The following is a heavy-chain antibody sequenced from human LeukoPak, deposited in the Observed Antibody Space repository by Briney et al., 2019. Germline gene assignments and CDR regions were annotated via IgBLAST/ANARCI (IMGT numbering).Heavy chain of an antibody. CDR1: GFIFSTYA. V-gene: IGHV3-64*01. CDR3: ARVKVSGGFDI. J-gene: IGHJ3*02. D-gene: IGHD4-23*01. Sequence: GRSLRLSCAASGFIFSTYAMHCVRQAPGKGLEFVSAISRNGGNAYYANSVKGRFTISRDNSKNTLYLQMGSLRADDMAVYYCARVKVSGGFDIWGQGTMVTVSS. CDR2: ISRNGGNA.